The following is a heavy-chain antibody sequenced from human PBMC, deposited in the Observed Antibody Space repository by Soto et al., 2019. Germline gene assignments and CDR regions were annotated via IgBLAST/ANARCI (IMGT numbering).Heavy chain of an antibody. CDR2: ISYDGSNK. CDR3: ARTGSGLSFDY. Sequence: QVQLVESGGGVVQPGRSLRLSCAASGFTFSSYAMHWVRQAPGKGLEWVAVISYDGSNKYYADSVKGRFTISRDNSKNTLYLQMNSLRAEDTAVYYCARTGSGLSFDYWGQRTLVTVSS. V-gene: IGHV3-30-3*01. CDR1: GFTFSSYA. D-gene: IGHD2-15*01. J-gene: IGHJ4*02.